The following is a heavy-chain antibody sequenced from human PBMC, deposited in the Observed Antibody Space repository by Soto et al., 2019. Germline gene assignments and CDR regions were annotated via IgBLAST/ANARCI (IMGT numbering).Heavy chain of an antibody. D-gene: IGHD1-7*01. CDR3: ARRITGTPPADGGS. J-gene: IGHJ5*02. CDR2: VRNIANSYTT. V-gene: IGHV3-72*01. CDR1: GFTFSDHY. Sequence: EVQLVESGGALVQPGGSLRLSCAVSGFTFSDHYMDWVRQAPGKGLECVGRVRNIANSYTTDYAASVKGRFTISSDDSKNSLYRQMNSLKTEDTAMYYCARRITGTPPADGGSWGQGTLVTVSS.